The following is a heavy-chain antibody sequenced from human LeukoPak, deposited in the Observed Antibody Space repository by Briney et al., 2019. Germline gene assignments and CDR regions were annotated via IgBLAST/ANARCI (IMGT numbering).Heavy chain of an antibody. Sequence: ASVKVSCKASGYTFTDYYMHWVRQAPGQGLEWMGWINLNSGGTYFARRFQGRVTMTRDTYISTAYMDLSKLISDDTGVYYCARDAEYCAGGSCWYFDHWGQGTLVTVSS. CDR1: GYTFTDYY. CDR2: INLNSGGT. CDR3: ARDAEYCAGGSCWYFDH. D-gene: IGHD2-15*01. J-gene: IGHJ4*02. V-gene: IGHV1-2*02.